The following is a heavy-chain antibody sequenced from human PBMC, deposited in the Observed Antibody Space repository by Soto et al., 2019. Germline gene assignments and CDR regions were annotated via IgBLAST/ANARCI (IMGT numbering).Heavy chain of an antibody. D-gene: IGHD3-22*01. CDR2: INSDGSST. CDR1: GFTFSSYW. Sequence: VQLVESGGGLVKPGGSLRLSCAASGFTFSSYWMHWVRQAPGKGLVWVSRINSDGSSTSYADSVKGRFTISRDNAKNTLYVQMNSLRAEDTAVYFCARDRYYYDSSGYFTRAYWGQGTLVTVSS. CDR3: ARDRYYYDSSGYFTRAY. J-gene: IGHJ4*02. V-gene: IGHV3-74*01.